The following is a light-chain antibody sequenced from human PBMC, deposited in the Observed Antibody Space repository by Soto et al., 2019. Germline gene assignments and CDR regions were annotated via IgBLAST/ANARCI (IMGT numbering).Light chain of an antibody. CDR3: QQYDSPIWT. Sequence: ENVLTQSPGTLSLSPGERATLSCRASQSVGSSYLAWYQQKPGQAPRLLIYSTSSRATDIPDRFSGSGSGIDFTLTISRLEPDDFAVYYCQQYDSPIWTFAQGTNVEI. J-gene: IGKJ1*01. CDR1: QSVGSSY. V-gene: IGKV3-20*01. CDR2: STS.